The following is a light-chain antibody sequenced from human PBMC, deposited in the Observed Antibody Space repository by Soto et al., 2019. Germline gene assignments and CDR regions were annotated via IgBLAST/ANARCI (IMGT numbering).Light chain of an antibody. J-gene: IGKJ2*01. CDR3: QQYGGSPPYT. V-gene: IGKV3-20*01. CDR1: HSDSSSY. Sequence: EIVLTQSPGTLSLSPGERATLSCRASHSDSSSYLAWYQQKPGQAPRLPIYGASSKATGIPDRLSGSGSGTDFTLAISRLEPEDFAVYYCQQYGGSPPYTFGQGTKLEIK. CDR2: GAS.